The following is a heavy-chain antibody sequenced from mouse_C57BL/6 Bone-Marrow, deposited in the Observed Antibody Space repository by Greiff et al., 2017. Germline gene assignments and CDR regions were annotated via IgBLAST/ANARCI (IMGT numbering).Heavy chain of an antibody. CDR1: GYSITSGYY. D-gene: IGHD3-2*02. V-gene: IGHV3-6*01. J-gene: IGHJ3*01. CDR2: ISYDGSN. Sequence: VQLKQSGPGLVKPSQSLSLTCSVTGYSITSGYYWNWIRQFPGNKLEWMGYISYDGSNNYNPSLKNRISITRDTSKNQFFLKLNSVTTEDTATDYCARSSSGSWFAYWGQGTLVTVSA. CDR3: ARSSSGSWFAY.